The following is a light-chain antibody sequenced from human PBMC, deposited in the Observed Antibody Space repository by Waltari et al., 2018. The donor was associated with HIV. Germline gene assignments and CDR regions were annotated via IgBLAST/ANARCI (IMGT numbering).Light chain of an antibody. J-gene: IGLJ2*01. CDR3: QVWHSNSDHVV. V-gene: IGLV3-21*02. CDR2: DDS. Sequence: SYVLTQPPSVSVAPGQTARITCEGNTIGSQSVNWYQQRPGQAPALVVHDDSDRPSGIPERFSGSNSGNTATLTISRVEAGDEADYYCQVWHSNSDHVVFGGGTKLTVL. CDR1: TIGSQS.